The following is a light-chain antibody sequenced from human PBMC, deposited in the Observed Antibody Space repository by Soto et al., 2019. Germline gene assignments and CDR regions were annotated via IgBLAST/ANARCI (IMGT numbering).Light chain of an antibody. CDR2: AAS. CDR3: QQSYSTPLS. CDR1: QSISSY. J-gene: IGKJ4*01. Sequence: DIQMTQSPSSLSASVGDRVIITCRTSQSISSYLNWYQQKPGKVPKLLIYAASSLQSGVPSRFSDSGSGTDFTLTISSLQPEDFATYYCQQSYSTPLSFGGGTKVDIK. V-gene: IGKV1-39*01.